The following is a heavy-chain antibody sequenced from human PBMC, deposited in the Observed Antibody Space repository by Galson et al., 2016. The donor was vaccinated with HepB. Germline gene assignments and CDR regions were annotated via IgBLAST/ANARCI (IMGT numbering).Heavy chain of an antibody. J-gene: IGHJ5*02. D-gene: IGHD6-19*01. Sequence: SLRLSCAASGFRFSDYYMSWTRQAPGKGLEWHSYISSSGRPMSYADSGKGRFTISRDNAKNSLYLQMNNLRGEDTAVYYCARMIPLYSSGWYVRGNGWFDPWGQGTLVTVSS. CDR2: ISSSGRPM. CDR3: ARMIPLYSSGWYVRGNGWFDP. CDR1: GFRFSDYY. V-gene: IGHV3-11*01.